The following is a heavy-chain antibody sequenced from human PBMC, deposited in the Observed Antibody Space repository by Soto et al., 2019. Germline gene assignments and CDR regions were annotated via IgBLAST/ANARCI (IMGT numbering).Heavy chain of an antibody. J-gene: IGHJ4*02. CDR1: GFTFSNYA. CDR2: IASDGKDK. Sequence: LRLSCAASGFTFSNYAIHWVRQAPGKGLEWVAVIASDGKDKRYADSVKGRFTISRDNSKNTVYLQMNSLRGEDTAVYYCAKDGAIAAADYFFDYWGQG. V-gene: IGHV3-30*18. D-gene: IGHD6-13*01. CDR3: AKDGAIAAADYFFDY.